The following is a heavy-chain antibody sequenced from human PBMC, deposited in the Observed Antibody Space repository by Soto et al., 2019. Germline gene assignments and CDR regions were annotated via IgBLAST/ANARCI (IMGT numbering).Heavy chain of an antibody. CDR2: ISYDGSNK. D-gene: IGHD1-26*01. CDR1: GFTFSSYG. Sequence: GGFLRLSCAASGFTFSSYGMHWVRQAPGKGLEWVAVISYDGSNKYYADSVKGRFTISRDNSKNTLYLQMNSLRAEDTAVYYCATLYPGARSMGLKGPFDYWGQGTLVTVSS. CDR3: ATLYPGARSMGLKGPFDY. V-gene: IGHV3-30*03. J-gene: IGHJ4*02.